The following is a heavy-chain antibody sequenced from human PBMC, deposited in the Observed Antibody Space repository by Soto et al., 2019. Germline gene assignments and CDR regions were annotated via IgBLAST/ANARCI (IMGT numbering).Heavy chain of an antibody. CDR3: ARDPRTARASAMDV. CDR1: GFIFSNFA. Sequence: QVQLVESGGGVVQPGRSLRLSCPRSGFIFSNFAMHWVRQAPGKGLEWVAGVSYDGSNGVSADSGKGRFTISRNNSNNTLYLQMTSLRAEDTAVYYCARDPRTARASAMDVWGQGTTVTVSS. J-gene: IGHJ6*02. D-gene: IGHD6-6*01. V-gene: IGHV3-33*01. CDR2: VSYDGSNG.